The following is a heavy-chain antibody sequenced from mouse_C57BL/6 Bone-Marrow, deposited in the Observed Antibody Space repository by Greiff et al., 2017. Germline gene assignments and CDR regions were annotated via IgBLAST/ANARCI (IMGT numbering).Heavy chain of an antibody. Sequence: VQLKQSGAELVKPGASVKMSCKASGYTFTSSTMHWVKQRPGQGLEWIGYINPRGGYTNYNQKFKDKATLTADKSSSTAYMQLSSLTSEDAAVYYCSRRNSNYFFDYWGQGTTLTVSS. J-gene: IGHJ2*01. D-gene: IGHD2-5*01. V-gene: IGHV1-4*01. CDR1: GYTFTSST. CDR2: INPRGGYT. CDR3: SRRNSNYFFDY.